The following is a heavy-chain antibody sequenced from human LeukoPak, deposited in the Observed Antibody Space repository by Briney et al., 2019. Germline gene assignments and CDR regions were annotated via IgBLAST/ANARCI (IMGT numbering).Heavy chain of an antibody. D-gene: IGHD1-26*01. CDR3: ARRKWDKDAFDI. CDR2: MNPNSGNT. J-gene: IGHJ3*02. Sequence: ASVKVSCKASGYTFTSYYMHWVRQAPGQGLEWMGWMNPNSGNTGYAQKFQGRVTMTRNTSISTAYMELSSLRSEDTAVYYCARRKWDKDAFDIWGQGTMVTVSS. CDR1: GYTFTSYY. V-gene: IGHV1-8*02.